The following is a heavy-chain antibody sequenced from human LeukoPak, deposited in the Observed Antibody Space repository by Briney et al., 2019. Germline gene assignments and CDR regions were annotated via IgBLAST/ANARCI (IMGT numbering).Heavy chain of an antibody. V-gene: IGHV3-23*01. D-gene: IGHD3-10*01. J-gene: IGHJ4*02. CDR3: AKDMNYYGSGAPFDY. Sequence: GGSLRLSCAASGFTFSSYAMSWVRQAPGTGLEWVSAISGSGGSTYYADSVKGRFTISRDNSKNTLYLQMNSLRAEDTAVYYCAKDMNYYGSGAPFDYWGQGTLVTVSS. CDR2: ISGSGGST. CDR1: GFTFSSYA.